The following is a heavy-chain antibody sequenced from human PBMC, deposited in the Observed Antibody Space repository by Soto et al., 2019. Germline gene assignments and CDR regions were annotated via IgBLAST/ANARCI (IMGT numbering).Heavy chain of an antibody. CDR3: ARELWFGELSYGMDV. D-gene: IGHD3-10*01. J-gene: IGHJ6*02. CDR1: GGTFSSYA. Sequence: SVKVSCKASGGTFSSYAISWVRQAPGQGLEWMGGIIPIFGTANYAQKFQGRVTITADESTSTAYMELSSLRSEDTAVYYCARELWFGELSYGMDVWGQGTTVTVSS. V-gene: IGHV1-69*13. CDR2: IIPIFGTA.